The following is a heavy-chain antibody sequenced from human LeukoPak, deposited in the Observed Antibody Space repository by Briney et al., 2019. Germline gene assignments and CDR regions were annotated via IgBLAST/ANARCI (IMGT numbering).Heavy chain of an antibody. CDR3: ARLPEDSNLLNPEPY. CDR2: ISSSSSYI. CDR1: GFTFSSYS. D-gene: IGHD3-22*01. J-gene: IGHJ4*02. V-gene: IGHV3-21*01. Sequence: PGGSLRLSCAASGFTFSSYSMNWVRQAPGKGLEWVSSISSSSSYIYYADSVKGRFTISRDNAKNSLYLQMNSLRAEDTAVYYCARLPEDSNLLNPEPYWGQGTLVTVSS.